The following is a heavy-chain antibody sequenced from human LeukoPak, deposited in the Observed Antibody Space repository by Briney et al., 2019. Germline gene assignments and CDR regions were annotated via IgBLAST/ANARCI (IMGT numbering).Heavy chain of an antibody. J-gene: IGHJ5*02. CDR1: EFTFSSYW. CDR2: IKQDGSEK. V-gene: IGHV3-7*01. Sequence: PGGSLRLSCAASEFTFSSYWMSWVRQAPGKGLEWVANIKQDGSEKYYVDSVKGRFTISRDNAKNSLYLQMNSLRAEDTAVYYCAREMLAAVAAQSWGQGTLVTVSS. CDR3: AREMLAAVAAQS. D-gene: IGHD6-19*01.